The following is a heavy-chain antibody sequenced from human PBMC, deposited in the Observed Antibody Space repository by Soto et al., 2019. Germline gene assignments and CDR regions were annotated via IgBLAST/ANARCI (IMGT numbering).Heavy chain of an antibody. CDR3: AKDQGSSWYEIDY. D-gene: IGHD6-13*01. CDR2: ISGSGGST. Sequence: GSMRLSCAASEVTFRNYAVTWVRQAPGKGLEWVSTISGSGGSTYYADSVKGRFTISRDNSKNTLYLQMNSLRAEDTAVYYCAKDQGSSWYEIDYWGQGTLVTVSS. J-gene: IGHJ4*02. V-gene: IGHV3-23*01. CDR1: EVTFRNYA.